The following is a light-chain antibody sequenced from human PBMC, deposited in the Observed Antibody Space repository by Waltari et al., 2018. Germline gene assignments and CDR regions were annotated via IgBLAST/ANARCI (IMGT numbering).Light chain of an antibody. CDR1: SSSIGSKT. Sequence: QSVLTQPPSASGTPGQRVTISCSGSSSSIGSKTVNWYQQLPGMAPKLLIYSNNQRPPGVPDRFSGSKAGTSASLAISGLQSEDEADYYWAAWDDSLKGVFGGGTKLTVL. CDR3: AAWDDSLKGV. J-gene: IGLJ2*01. CDR2: SNN. V-gene: IGLV1-44*01.